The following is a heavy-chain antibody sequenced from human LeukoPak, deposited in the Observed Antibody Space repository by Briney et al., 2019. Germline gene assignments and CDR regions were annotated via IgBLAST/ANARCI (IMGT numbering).Heavy chain of an antibody. CDR3: AREPTPAALTVDNWFAP. D-gene: IGHD6-13*01. J-gene: IGHJ5*02. CDR2: INPSGSIT. V-gene: IGHV1-46*01. CDR1: GYTLSSYY. Sequence: GASVKVSCKASGYTLSSYYMHWIRQAPGQGLEWMGLINPSGSITTYAQKFQGRVTVTRDTSTSTVYMELRSLRSEDTAVYYCAREPTPAALTVDNWFAPWGQGTLVTVSS.